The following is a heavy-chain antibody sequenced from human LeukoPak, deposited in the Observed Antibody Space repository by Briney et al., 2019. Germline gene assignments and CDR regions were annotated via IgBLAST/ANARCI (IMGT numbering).Heavy chain of an antibody. D-gene: IGHD3-10*01. Sequence: ASVKVSCKASGGTFSSYAISWVRQAPGQGLEWMGGIIPIFGTANYAQKFQGRVTITADESTSTAYMELSSLRSEDTAVYYCARDSSSRGNWFDPWGQGTLVTVSS. J-gene: IGHJ5*02. CDR1: GGTFSSYA. CDR3: ARDSSSRGNWFDP. V-gene: IGHV1-69*13. CDR2: IIPIFGTA.